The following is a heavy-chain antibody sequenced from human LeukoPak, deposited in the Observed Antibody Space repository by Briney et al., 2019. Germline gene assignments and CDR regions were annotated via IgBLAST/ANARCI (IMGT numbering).Heavy chain of an antibody. V-gene: IGHV3-48*04. Sequence: SGGSLRLSCAASGFTFSSYSMNWVRQAPGKGLEWVSYISSSSSTIYYADSVKGRFTISRDNAKNSLYLQMNSLRAEDTAVYYCARAPGIAAAGTLDPWGQGTLVTVSS. CDR1: GFTFSSYS. D-gene: IGHD6-13*01. CDR2: ISSSSSTI. J-gene: IGHJ5*02. CDR3: ARAPGIAAAGTLDP.